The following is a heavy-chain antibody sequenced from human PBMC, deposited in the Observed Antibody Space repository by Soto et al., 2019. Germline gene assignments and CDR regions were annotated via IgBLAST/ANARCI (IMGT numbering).Heavy chain of an antibody. D-gene: IGHD6-13*01. J-gene: IGHJ5*02. CDR3: ARQALQSSIWSP. Sequence: PVESLKISCTGSGYSFTNYWIDWVRQMPGKGLEWMGIIYPGDPAIRYSPSFQGQVTISADKSISTAYLQWSSLKASDTAMYYCARQALQSSIWSPWGHGTLVTVSS. CDR2: IYPGDPAI. V-gene: IGHV5-51*01. CDR1: GYSFTNYW.